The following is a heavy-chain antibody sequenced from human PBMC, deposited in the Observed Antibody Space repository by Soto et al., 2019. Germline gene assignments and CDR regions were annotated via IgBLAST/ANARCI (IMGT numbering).Heavy chain of an antibody. V-gene: IGHV3-30*18. CDR2: ISYDGVNK. Sequence: QVQLVESGGGVAQPGRSLRLSCAASGFTFSTYGMHWVRQAPGKGLEWVAVISYDGVNKYYADSVKGRFTISRDNSKKALYLQMNILRAENTAVYYCAKPVYNGNDGFFDYWGQGTLVTVSS. D-gene: IGHD1-1*01. CDR1: GFTFSTYG. CDR3: AKPVYNGNDGFFDY. J-gene: IGHJ4*02.